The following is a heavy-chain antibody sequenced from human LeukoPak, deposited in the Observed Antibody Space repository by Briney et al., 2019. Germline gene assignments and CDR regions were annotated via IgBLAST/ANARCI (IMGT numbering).Heavy chain of an antibody. CDR1: GGSISSGDYY. V-gene: IGHV4-30-4*08. CDR2: IYYSGST. D-gene: IGHD5-18*01. Sequence: SETLSLTCTVSGGSISSGDYYWSWICQPPGKGLEWIGYIYYSGSTYYNPSLKSRVTISVDTSKNQFSLKLSSVTAADTAVYYCARALRGYSYGRSGGNWFDPWGQGTLVTVSS. J-gene: IGHJ5*02. CDR3: ARALRGYSYGRSGGNWFDP.